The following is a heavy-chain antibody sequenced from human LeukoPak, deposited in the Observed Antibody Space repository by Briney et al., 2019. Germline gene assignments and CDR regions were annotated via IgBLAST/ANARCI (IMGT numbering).Heavy chain of an antibody. CDR1: GGSISSGGYY. D-gene: IGHD2-15*01. J-gene: IGHJ5*02. V-gene: IGHV4-31*03. CDR3: ARGGITWFDP. Sequence: SQTLSLTCTVSGGSISSGGYYWGWIRQHPGKGLEWIGYIYYSGSTYYNPSLKSRVTISVDTSKNQFSLKLSSATAADTAVYYCARGGITWFDPWGQGTLVTVSS. CDR2: IYYSGST.